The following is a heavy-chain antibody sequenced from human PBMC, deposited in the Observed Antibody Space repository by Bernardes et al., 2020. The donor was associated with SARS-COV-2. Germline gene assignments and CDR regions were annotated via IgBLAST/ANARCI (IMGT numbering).Heavy chain of an antibody. CDR1: GFSLSTSGMC. Sequence: SGPTLVKPTQTLTLTCTFSGFSLSTSGMCVSWIRQPPGKALEWLALIDWDDDKYYSTSLKTRLTISKDTSKNQVVLTMTNMDPVDTATYYCARIARELQPGYYYGMDVWGQGTTVTVSS. V-gene: IGHV2-70*01. J-gene: IGHJ6*02. CDR3: ARIARELQPGYYYGMDV. D-gene: IGHD1-26*01. CDR2: IDWDDDK.